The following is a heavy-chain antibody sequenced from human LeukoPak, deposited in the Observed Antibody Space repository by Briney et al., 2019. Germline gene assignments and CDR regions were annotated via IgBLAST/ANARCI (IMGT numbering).Heavy chain of an antibody. CDR1: GGSISSNSYY. Sequence: PSETLSLTCAVSGGSISSNSYYWGWIRQPPGKGLEWIGSIYYSGSTYYNPSLKSRVTISVDTSKKQFSLKLSSVTAADTAVYYCARETPYGSGSYPFDYWGQGILVTVSS. J-gene: IGHJ4*02. D-gene: IGHD3-10*01. CDR3: ARETPYGSGSYPFDY. CDR2: IYYSGST. V-gene: IGHV4-39*07.